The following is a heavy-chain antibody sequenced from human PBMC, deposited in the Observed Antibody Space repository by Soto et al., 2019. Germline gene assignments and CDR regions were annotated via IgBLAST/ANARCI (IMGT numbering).Heavy chain of an antibody. D-gene: IGHD5-18*01. CDR2: ISISSSTF. CDR1: GFTFSSYS. V-gene: IGHV3-48*01. Sequence: PGGPLRLSCAASGFTFSSYSMNWVRQAPGKGLEWVSYISISSSTFYYADSVKGRFTISRDIAKNSLYLQMNSLRAEDTAVYYCARATAFNYYYYYMDVWGKGTTVTVSS. CDR3: ARATAFNYYYYYMDV. J-gene: IGHJ6*03.